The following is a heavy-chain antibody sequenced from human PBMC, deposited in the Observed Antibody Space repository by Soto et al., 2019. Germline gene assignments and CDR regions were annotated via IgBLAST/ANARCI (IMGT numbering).Heavy chain of an antibody. CDR3: ARSGYFDY. V-gene: IGHV3-7*02. D-gene: IGHD2-8*02. Sequence: VRQASGKGLEWVASMNEYGSERYYPDSVKGRFTISRDTAKKSLYLQMNSLRAEDTAVYYCARSGYFDYWGQGTLVTVSS. CDR2: MNEYGSER. J-gene: IGHJ4*02.